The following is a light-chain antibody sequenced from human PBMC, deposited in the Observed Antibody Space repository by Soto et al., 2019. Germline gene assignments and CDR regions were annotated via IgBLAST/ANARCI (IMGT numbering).Light chain of an antibody. CDR1: QSLNNY. J-gene: IGKJ5*01. V-gene: IGKV3-20*01. Sequence: TQSPSTLSASVGDRVTITCRASQSLNNYLGWYQQKPGQAPRLLIYGTSSRATGIPDRFSGSGSGTDFTLTIGRLEPEDFAVYYCQQYGNSPITFGQGTRLE. CDR3: QQYGNSPIT. CDR2: GTS.